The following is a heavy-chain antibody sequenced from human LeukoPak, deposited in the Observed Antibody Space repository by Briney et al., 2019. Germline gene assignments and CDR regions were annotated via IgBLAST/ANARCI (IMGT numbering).Heavy chain of an antibody. CDR1: GGSFSGYY. J-gene: IGHJ4*02. D-gene: IGHD3-22*01. V-gene: IGHV4-34*01. Sequence: SETLSLTCAVYGGSFSGYYWSWIRQPPGKGLEWIGEINHSGSTNYNPSLKSRVTISVDTSKNQFSLKLSSVTAADTAVYYCASTAYYYDSSGPFGVDYWGRGTLVTVSS. CDR3: ASTAYYYDSSGPFGVDY. CDR2: INHSGST.